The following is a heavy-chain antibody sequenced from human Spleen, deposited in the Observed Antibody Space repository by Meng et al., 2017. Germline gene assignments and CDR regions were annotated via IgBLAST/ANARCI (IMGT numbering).Heavy chain of an antibody. V-gene: IGHV4-34*01. Sequence: QWLLQRWGAGLLKPSETLSLTCVVSGGSFSDYYWSWIRQPPGKGLEWIGEINHSGSTNFNPSLESRATISVDTSQNNLSLKLSSVTAADSAVYYCARGPTTMAHDFDYWGQGTLVTVSS. CDR2: INHSGST. CDR3: ARGPTTMAHDFDY. J-gene: IGHJ4*02. D-gene: IGHD4-11*01. CDR1: GGSFSDYY.